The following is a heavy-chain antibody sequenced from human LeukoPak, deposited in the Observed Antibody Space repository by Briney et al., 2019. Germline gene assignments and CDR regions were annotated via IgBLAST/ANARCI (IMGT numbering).Heavy chain of an antibody. J-gene: IGHJ4*02. CDR2: ISSSSSTI. CDR1: GFTFMSYS. Sequence: GGSLRLSCAASGFTFMSYSMNWVRQAPGKGLEWVSYISSSSSTIYYADSVKGRFTISRDNAKNSLFLQMNSLRAEDTAVYYCARDSGDGYNYYWGQGTLVTVSS. D-gene: IGHD5-12*01. V-gene: IGHV3-48*01. CDR3: ARDSGDGYNYY.